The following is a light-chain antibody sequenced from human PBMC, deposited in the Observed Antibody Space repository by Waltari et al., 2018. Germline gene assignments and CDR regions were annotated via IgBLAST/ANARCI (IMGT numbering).Light chain of an antibody. CDR1: SSNIGRYT. CDR2: SNN. CDR3: AAWDDSLNGRGV. Sequence: QSVLTQPPSASGTPGQRVTISCSGGSSNIGRYTVNWYQQLPGTAPKLLIYSNNQCPSGVPDRFSGSKSGTSASLAISGLQSEDEADYYCAAWDDSLNGRGVFGGGTKLTVL. J-gene: IGLJ2*01. V-gene: IGLV1-44*01.